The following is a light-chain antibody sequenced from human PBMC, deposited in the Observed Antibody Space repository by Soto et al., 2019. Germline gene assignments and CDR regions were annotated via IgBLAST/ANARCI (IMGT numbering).Light chain of an antibody. CDR1: QSVGGSS. V-gene: IGKV3-20*01. CDR3: QQYQNSPRT. CDR2: DTS. J-gene: IGKJ1*01. Sequence: ETVLTQSPGTLSLSPGERATVSCRPIQSVGGSSLAWYQQRPGQAPRLLIYDTSKRATGIPDRFSGSGSGTDFTLTISRLEPEDFAVYYCQQYQNSPRTFGQGTKVEIK.